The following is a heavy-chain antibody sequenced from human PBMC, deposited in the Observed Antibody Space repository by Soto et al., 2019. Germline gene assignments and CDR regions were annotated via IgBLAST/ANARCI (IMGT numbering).Heavy chain of an antibody. V-gene: IGHV3-21*01. Sequence: GGSLRLSCAASGFTFSSYSMNWVRQAPGKGLEWVSSISSSSSYIYYADSVKGRFTISRDNAKNSLYLQMNSLRAEDTAVYYCAREVVVVVPAANWDYYYYYMDVWGKGTTVTVSS. J-gene: IGHJ6*03. CDR3: AREVVVVVPAANWDYYYYYMDV. CDR1: GFTFSSYS. D-gene: IGHD2-2*01. CDR2: ISSSSSYI.